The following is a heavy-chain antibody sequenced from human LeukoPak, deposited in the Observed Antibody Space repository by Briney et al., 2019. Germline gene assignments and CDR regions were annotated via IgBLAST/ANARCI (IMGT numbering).Heavy chain of an antibody. CDR2: IIPIFGTS. CDR1: GGTFNSYG. V-gene: IGHV1-69*13. Sequence: SVKVSCKATGGTFNSYGVSWVRQAPGQGLEWMGGIIPIFGTSTYAQKFQGRVTITADESTSTAYMELSSLRSEDTAVYYCARSNYYGSGTPDYYYGMDVWGIGTTVTVSS. D-gene: IGHD3-10*01. J-gene: IGHJ6*04. CDR3: ARSNYYGSGTPDYYYGMDV.